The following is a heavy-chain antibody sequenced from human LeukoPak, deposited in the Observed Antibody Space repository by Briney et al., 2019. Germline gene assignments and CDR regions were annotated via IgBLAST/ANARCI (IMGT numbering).Heavy chain of an antibody. CDR2: ISSSNKYI. CDR3: ARERFTTLVGDV. J-gene: IGHJ6*04. V-gene: IGHV3-21*01. CDR1: GFTFSSYS. D-gene: IGHD3-3*01. Sequence: GGSLRLSCAASGFTFSSYSMNWVRQAPGKGLEWVSSISSSNKYIYYADSVKGRFTISRDNAKNLLYLQMNSLRAEDTAVYYCARERFTTLVGDVWGKGTTVTVSS.